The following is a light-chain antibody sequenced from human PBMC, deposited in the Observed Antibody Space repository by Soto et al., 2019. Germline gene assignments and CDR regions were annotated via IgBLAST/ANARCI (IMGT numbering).Light chain of an antibody. CDR2: SAS. V-gene: IGKV1-12*01. Sequence: DIQMTQLPSSMSASVGDRVTITCRASQGISGWLAWYHQKPGKAPNLLIYSASTLHSGVPSRFSGSGSGTDFTLTISSLQPEDFGTYYCQQANSFPLTFGPGTKVDMK. CDR1: QGISGW. CDR3: QQANSFPLT. J-gene: IGKJ3*01.